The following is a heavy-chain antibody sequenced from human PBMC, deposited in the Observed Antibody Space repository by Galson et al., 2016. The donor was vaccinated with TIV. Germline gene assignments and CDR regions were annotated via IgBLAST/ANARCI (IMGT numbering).Heavy chain of an antibody. CDR1: GFTFDSYV. V-gene: IGHV3-7*03. D-gene: IGHD6-25*01. Sequence: SLRLSCAASGFTFDSYVMHWVRQAPGKGLEWVANIKQDGSVKYYVDSVKGRFTISRDNAKNSVYLQMNSLRAEDTAVYYCARGGIAPGEYWGQGILVTVSS. J-gene: IGHJ4*02. CDR2: IKQDGSVK. CDR3: ARGGIAPGEY.